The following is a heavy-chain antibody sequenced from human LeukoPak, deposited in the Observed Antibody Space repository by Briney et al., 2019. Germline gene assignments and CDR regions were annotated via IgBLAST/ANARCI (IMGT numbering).Heavy chain of an antibody. J-gene: IGHJ4*02. CDR2: FDPEDGET. CDR1: GYTLTELS. D-gene: IGHD6-13*01. Sequence: ASVKVSCKVSGYTLTELSMHWVRQAPGKGLEWMGGFDPEDGETIYAPKFQGRVTMTEDTSTDTAYMELSSLRSEDTAVYYCATDRVAAAGTAGEMVYWGQGTLVTVSS. V-gene: IGHV1-24*01. CDR3: ATDRVAAAGTAGEMVY.